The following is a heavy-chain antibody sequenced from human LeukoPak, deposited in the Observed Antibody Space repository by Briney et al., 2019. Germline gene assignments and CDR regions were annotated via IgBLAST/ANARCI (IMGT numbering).Heavy chain of an antibody. Sequence: GGSLRLSCAASGFTFSSYWMTWVRQAPGKGLEWVAVISYDGSNKYYADSVKGRFTISRDNSKNTLYLQMNSLRAEDTAVYYCARDIGVMAAYWGQGTLVTVSS. V-gene: IGHV3-30*03. J-gene: IGHJ4*02. CDR3: ARDIGVMAAY. CDR1: GFTFSSYW. D-gene: IGHD3-16*01. CDR2: ISYDGSNK.